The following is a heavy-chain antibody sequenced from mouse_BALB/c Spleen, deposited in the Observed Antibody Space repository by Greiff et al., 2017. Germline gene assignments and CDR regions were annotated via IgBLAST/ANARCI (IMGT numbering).Heavy chain of an antibody. D-gene: IGHD1-1*01. J-gene: IGHJ4*01. CDR2: IDPENGDT. V-gene: IGHV14-4*02. CDR3: NARAVVAPGAMDY. CDR1: GFNIKDTY. Sequence: EVQGVESGAELVKPGASVKLSCTASGFNIKDTYMHWVKQRPEQGLEWIGWIDPENGDTEYAPKFQGKATMTAVTSSNTAYLQLSSLTSEDTAVYYGNARAVVAPGAMDYWGQGTSVTVSS.